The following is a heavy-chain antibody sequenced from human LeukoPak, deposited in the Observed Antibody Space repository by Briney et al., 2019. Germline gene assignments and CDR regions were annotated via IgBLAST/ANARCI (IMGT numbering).Heavy chain of an antibody. CDR3: ARGGIQLPDY. Sequence: PSETLSLTCTVSGGSVSSGSYYWSWLRQPPGKGLEWIGCIYYRGSATYNPSLKSRATIFFDTSKNQFSLIMKSVTTADTAVYYCARGGIQLPDYWGQGTLVTVSS. D-gene: IGHD5-18*01. CDR2: IYYRGSA. CDR1: GGSVSSGSYY. J-gene: IGHJ4*02. V-gene: IGHV4-61*01.